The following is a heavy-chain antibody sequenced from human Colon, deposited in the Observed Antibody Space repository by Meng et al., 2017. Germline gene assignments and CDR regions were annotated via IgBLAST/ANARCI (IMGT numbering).Heavy chain of an antibody. Sequence: GESLKISCKGSGYSFTSYWIGWVRQMPGKGLEWMGIIHPGDADTRYSPSFQGQVTISADKSISTVYLQWSSLKASDTAIYYCARQAIWFWELLGWFDPWGQGTPVTVSS. D-gene: IGHD3-10*01. V-gene: IGHV5-51*01. CDR3: ARQAIWFWELLGWFDP. J-gene: IGHJ5*02. CDR2: IHPGDADT. CDR1: GYSFTSYW.